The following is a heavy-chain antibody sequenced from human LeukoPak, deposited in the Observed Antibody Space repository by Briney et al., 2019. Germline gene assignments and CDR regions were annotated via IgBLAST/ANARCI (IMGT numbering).Heavy chain of an antibody. Sequence: GGSLRLSCAASGFTVTSSYMSWVRQAPGKGLEWVAFIRYDGSNKYYADSVKGRFTISRDNSKNTLYLQMNSLRAEDTAVYYCAKDLGGSSGLPWFDPWGQGTLVTVSS. V-gene: IGHV3-30*02. D-gene: IGHD3-16*01. CDR2: IRYDGSNK. J-gene: IGHJ5*02. CDR3: AKDLGGSSGLPWFDP. CDR1: GFTVTSSY.